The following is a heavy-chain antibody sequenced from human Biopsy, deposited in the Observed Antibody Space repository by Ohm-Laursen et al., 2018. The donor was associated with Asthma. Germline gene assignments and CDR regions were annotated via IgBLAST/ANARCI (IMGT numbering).Heavy chain of an antibody. V-gene: IGHV3-30*03. CDR2: ISYDGSNK. Sequence: SLRLSCTASGFTFSSYGMHWVRQAPGKGLEWAAVISYDGSNKYYADSVKGRFTISRDNSKNTLYLQMNSLRAEDTAVYYCARDAWELQKPYAYYFDYWGQGTLVTVSS. CDR1: GFTFSSYG. CDR3: ARDAWELQKPYAYYFDY. J-gene: IGHJ4*02. D-gene: IGHD1-26*01.